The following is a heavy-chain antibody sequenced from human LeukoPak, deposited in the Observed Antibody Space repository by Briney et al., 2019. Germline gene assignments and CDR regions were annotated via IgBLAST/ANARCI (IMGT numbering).Heavy chain of an antibody. CDR3: TRGYGGYDSSGYY. V-gene: IGHV3-49*04. CDR2: IRSKAYGGTT. J-gene: IGHJ4*02. D-gene: IGHD3-22*01. Sequence: PGGSLRLSCTASGFTFDDYPMTWVRQAPGKELEWVGFIRSKAYGGTTDYAASVKGRFTISRDDSKSIAYLQMNSLKTEDTAVYYCTRGYGGYDSSGYYWGQGALVTVSS. CDR1: GFTFDDYP.